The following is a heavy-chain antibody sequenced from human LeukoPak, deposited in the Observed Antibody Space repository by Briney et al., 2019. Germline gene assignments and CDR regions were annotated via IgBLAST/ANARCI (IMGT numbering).Heavy chain of an antibody. Sequence: GGSLRLSCAASGFTFSNYAMSWVRQVPGRGLEWVSTISSRGDSTYYADSVKGRFTISRDNAKNSLYLQMNSLRAEDTAVYYCARGGSGWSIFDYWGQGTLVTVSS. CDR3: ARGGSGWSIFDY. J-gene: IGHJ4*02. CDR1: GFTFSNYA. CDR2: ISSRGDST. V-gene: IGHV3-23*01. D-gene: IGHD6-19*01.